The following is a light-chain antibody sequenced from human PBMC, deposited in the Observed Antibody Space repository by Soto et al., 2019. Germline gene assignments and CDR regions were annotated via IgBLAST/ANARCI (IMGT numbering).Light chain of an antibody. CDR1: NSDVGSYNL. J-gene: IGLJ3*02. CDR2: EGS. Sequence: QSVLTQPASVSGSPGQSITISCTGTNSDVGSYNLVSWYQQHPGKAPKLLIYEGSKRPSGVSNRFSSSKSGNTASLTISGLQAEDEADYYCCSYAGSSTWVFGGGTKLTVL. CDR3: CSYAGSSTWV. V-gene: IGLV2-23*01.